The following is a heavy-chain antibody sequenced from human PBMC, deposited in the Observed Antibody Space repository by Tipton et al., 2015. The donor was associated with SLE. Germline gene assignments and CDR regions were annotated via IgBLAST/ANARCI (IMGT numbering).Heavy chain of an antibody. V-gene: IGHV3-21*01. CDR2: ISSSSSYI. Sequence: SLRLSCVASGFTFSTSWMSWVRQAPGKGLEWVSSISSSSSYIYYADSVKGRFTISRDNAKNSLYLQMNSLRAEDTAVYYCARVFLMYYYYMDVWGKGTTVTVSS. D-gene: IGHD2-21*01. J-gene: IGHJ6*03. CDR3: ARVFLMYYYYMDV. CDR1: GFTFSTSW.